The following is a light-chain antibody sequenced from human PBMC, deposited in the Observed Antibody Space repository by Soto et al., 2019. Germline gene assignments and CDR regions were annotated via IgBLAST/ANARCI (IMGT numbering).Light chain of an antibody. V-gene: IGKV3-20*01. CDR2: LAS. J-gene: IGKJ1*01. Sequence: EIALTQSPGTLSLSPGDRATLFCRASQTISNDYLAWYQQKAGRAPRLLSYLASTRAPGIPDRFSGSGSGTDFTLTISRLEPEDFAVYYCQHYDTSRTFGQGTKVE. CDR3: QHYDTSRT. CDR1: QTISNDY.